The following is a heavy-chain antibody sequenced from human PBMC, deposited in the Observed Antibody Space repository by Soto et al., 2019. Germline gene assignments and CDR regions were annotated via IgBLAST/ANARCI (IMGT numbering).Heavy chain of an antibody. Sequence: SETLSLTCAVYGGSFSGYYWSWIRQPPGKGLEWIGEINHSGSTNYNPSLKSRVTISVDTSKNQFSLKLSSVTAADTAVYYCARGPPLYGSGSYYKIRYFDYWGQGTLVTVSS. V-gene: IGHV4-34*01. CDR3: ARGPPLYGSGSYYKIRYFDY. CDR1: GGSFSGYY. CDR2: INHSGST. J-gene: IGHJ4*02. D-gene: IGHD3-10*01.